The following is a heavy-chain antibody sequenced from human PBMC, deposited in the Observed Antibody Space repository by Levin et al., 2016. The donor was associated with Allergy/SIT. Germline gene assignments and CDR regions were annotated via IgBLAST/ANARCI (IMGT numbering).Heavy chain of an antibody. Sequence: GSLRLSCAASGFTFSGSAMHWVRQASGKGLEWVGRIRSKANSYATAYAASVKGRFTISRDDSKNTAYLQMNSLKTEDTAVYYCTRHDRISGDFWSGSKYYYYGMDVWGQGTTVTVSS. CDR1: GFTFSGSA. D-gene: IGHD3-3*01. CDR2: IRSKANSYAT. J-gene: IGHJ6*02. V-gene: IGHV3-73*01. CDR3: TRHDRISGDFWSGSKYYYYGMDV.